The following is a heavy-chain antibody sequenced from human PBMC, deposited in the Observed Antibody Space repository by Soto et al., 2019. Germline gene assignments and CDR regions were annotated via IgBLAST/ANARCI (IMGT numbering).Heavy chain of an antibody. D-gene: IGHD3-22*01. CDR3: TRDVPNDSSGYYSGPFDI. CDR1: GFTFGDYA. V-gene: IGHV3-49*03. CDR2: IRSKAYGGTT. Sequence: PGGSLRLSCTASGFTFGDYAMSWFRQAPGKGLEWVGFIRSKAYGGTTEYAASVKGRFTISRDDSKSIAYLQMNSLKTEDTAVYYCTRDVPNDSSGYYSGPFDIWGQGTMVTVSS. J-gene: IGHJ3*02.